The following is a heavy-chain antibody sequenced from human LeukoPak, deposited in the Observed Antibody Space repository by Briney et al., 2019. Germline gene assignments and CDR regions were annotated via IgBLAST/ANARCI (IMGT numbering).Heavy chain of an antibody. D-gene: IGHD3-10*01. CDR1: GYTFTSYG. Sequence: ASVKVSCKASGYTFTSYGITWVRQAPGQGLEWMGWISAYNGNTNYAQKLQGRVTMTTDTSTSTAYMELRSLRSDDTAVYYCARGGVLVGSGSYYYYYYMDVWGKGTTVTVSS. CDR3: ARGGVLVGSGSYYYYYYMDV. CDR2: ISAYNGNT. J-gene: IGHJ6*03. V-gene: IGHV1-18*01.